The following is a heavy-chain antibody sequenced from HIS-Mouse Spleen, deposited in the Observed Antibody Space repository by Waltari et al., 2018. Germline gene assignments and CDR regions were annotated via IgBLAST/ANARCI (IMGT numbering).Heavy chain of an antibody. CDR3: ARGVRAVGRFDY. J-gene: IGHJ4*02. CDR2: NPNSGGT. Sequence: NPNSGGTNYAQKFQGRVTMTRDTSISTAYMELSRLRSDDTAVYYCARGVRAVGRFDYWGQGTLVTVSS. D-gene: IGHD2-8*02. V-gene: IGHV1-2*02.